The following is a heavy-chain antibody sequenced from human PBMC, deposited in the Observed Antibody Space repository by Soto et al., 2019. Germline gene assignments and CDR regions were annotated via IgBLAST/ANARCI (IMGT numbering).Heavy chain of an antibody. D-gene: IGHD2-2*01. Sequence: PGGSLRLSCAASGFTFSNAWMNWVRQAPGKGLEWVGRIKSKTDGGTTDYAAPVKGRFTISRDDSKNTLYLQMNSLKTEDTAVYYCTTERNDIVVVPAAMPGGAYYYYGMDVWGQGTTVTVSS. CDR3: TTERNDIVVVPAAMPGGAYYYYGMDV. V-gene: IGHV3-15*07. CDR2: IKSKTDGGTT. CDR1: GFTFSNAW. J-gene: IGHJ6*02.